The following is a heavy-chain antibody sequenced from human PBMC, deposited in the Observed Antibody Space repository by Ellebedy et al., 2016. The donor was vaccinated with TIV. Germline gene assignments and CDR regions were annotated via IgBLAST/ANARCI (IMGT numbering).Heavy chain of an antibody. J-gene: IGHJ4*02. D-gene: IGHD4-17*01. V-gene: IGHV4-39*01. CDR2: IYYSGST. Sequence: SETLSLXCTVSGGSISSSSYFWGWIRQPPGKGLEWIGIIYYSGSTYYNPSLNSRVTISLDTSKNQVSLNLSSVTAADAAVYYCARPLRSTVTTSIYFYYWGQGALVTGSS. CDR3: ARPLRSTVTTSIYFYY. CDR1: GGSISSSSYF.